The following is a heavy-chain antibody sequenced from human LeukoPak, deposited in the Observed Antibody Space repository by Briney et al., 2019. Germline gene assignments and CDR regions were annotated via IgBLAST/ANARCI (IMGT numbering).Heavy chain of an antibody. CDR1: GFTVSSTH. Sequence: PGGSLRLSCEASGFTVSSTHMVWVRQAPGKGLEWVSVTYTGGNSYYAGSVQGRFIISRDISKNTLYLQMNNLRAEDSALYYCAREEKYSLAVAPDYWGQGTLVTVSS. J-gene: IGHJ4*02. CDR3: AREEKYSLAVAPDY. D-gene: IGHD6-19*01. CDR2: TYTGGNS. V-gene: IGHV3-53*01.